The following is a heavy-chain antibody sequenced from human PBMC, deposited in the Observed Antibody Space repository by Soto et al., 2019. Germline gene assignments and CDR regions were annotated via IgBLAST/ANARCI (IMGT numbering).Heavy chain of an antibody. Sequence: QITVRGSGPTLVKPTQTLTLTCSLSGISLSTSGVGVGWIRQPPGKALEWLALIYWNDDKHYRPSLKSRVTITKDTSKNQAVLTMTNMDPADTATYYCARGLAALPVFAFDIWGQGTMVTVSS. J-gene: IGHJ3*02. V-gene: IGHV2-5*01. CDR3: ARGLAALPVFAFDI. CDR1: GISLSTSGVG. CDR2: IYWNDDK.